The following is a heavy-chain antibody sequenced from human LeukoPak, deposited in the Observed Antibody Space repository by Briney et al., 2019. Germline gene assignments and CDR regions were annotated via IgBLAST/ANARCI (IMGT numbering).Heavy chain of an antibody. Sequence: SETLSLTCIVSGASFNTGDYYWNWIRQHPGKGLEWIGYIYNSGSTYYNPSLKSRVTISVDTSKNHFSLRLTSVTAADSAVYYCARGAPPDSWGQGTLVTVSS. CDR1: GASFNTGDYY. CDR2: IYNSGST. CDR3: ARGAPPDS. J-gene: IGHJ4*02. V-gene: IGHV4-31*03.